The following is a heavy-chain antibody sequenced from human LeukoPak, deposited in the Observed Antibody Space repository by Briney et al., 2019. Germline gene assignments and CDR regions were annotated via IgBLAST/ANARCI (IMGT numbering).Heavy chain of an antibody. Sequence: GGSLRLSCAPSGFSFRTTFMSWVRQAPGKGLERGGNIRGDGSAKYSRGSVKSRFTISRDNSQNTLYLQMDTLRPEDTPVYYCGSSHDSSGNDWGQGTLVTVSS. CDR2: IRGDGSAK. D-gene: IGHD3-22*01. CDR3: GSSHDSSGND. CDR1: GFSFRTTF. J-gene: IGHJ4*02. V-gene: IGHV3-7*01.